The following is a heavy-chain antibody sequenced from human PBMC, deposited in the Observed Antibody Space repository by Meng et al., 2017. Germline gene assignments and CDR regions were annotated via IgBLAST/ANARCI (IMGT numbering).Heavy chain of an antibody. V-gene: IGHV2-5*01. D-gene: IGHD6-13*01. CDR1: GFSLSTSGVG. CDR3: AHSEYSSSWSDAFDI. J-gene: IGHJ3*02. CDR2: IYWNDDK. Sequence: SGSTLVKPTQTLTLTCTFSGFSLSTSGVGVGWIRQPPGKAPEWLALIYWNDDKRYSPSLKSRLTITKDTSKNQVVLTMTNMDPVDTATYYCAHSEYSSSWSDAFDIWGQGTMVTVSS.